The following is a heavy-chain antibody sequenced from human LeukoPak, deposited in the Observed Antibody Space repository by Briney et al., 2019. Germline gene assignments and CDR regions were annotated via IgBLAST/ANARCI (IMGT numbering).Heavy chain of an antibody. CDR3: ARDTLDIVVVSAAIPFDY. J-gene: IGHJ4*02. CDR2: IYTSGST. Sequence: SETLSLTCTVSGGSISSYYWSWIRQPAGKGLEWIGRIYTSGSTNYNPSLKSRVTMSVDTSKNQFSLKLSSVTAADTAVYYCARDTLDIVVVSAAIPFDYWGQGTLVTVSS. CDR1: GGSISSYY. D-gene: IGHD2-2*02. V-gene: IGHV4-4*07.